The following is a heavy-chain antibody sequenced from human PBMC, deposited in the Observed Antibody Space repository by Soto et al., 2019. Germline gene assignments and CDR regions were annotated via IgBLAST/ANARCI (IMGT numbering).Heavy chain of an antibody. CDR2: IWYDGTNK. CDR3: ARDSDYGSNSGWLDP. V-gene: IGHV3-33*01. CDR1: GFTFSNYG. J-gene: IGHJ5*02. D-gene: IGHD4-17*01. Sequence: GGSLRLSCAASGFTFSNYGMHWVRQAPGKGLEWVAVIWYDGTNKYYGDSVKGRFTISRDYSKNTLFLQMNSLRAEDTALYYCARDSDYGSNSGWLDPWGQGTLVTVSS.